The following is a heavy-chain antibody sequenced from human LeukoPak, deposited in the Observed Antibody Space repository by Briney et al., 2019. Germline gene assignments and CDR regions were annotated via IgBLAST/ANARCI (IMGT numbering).Heavy chain of an antibody. V-gene: IGHV4-59*08. CDR2: IYYSGST. CDR1: GGSISSYY. CDR3: ARLKRFGDPYGMDV. D-gene: IGHD3-10*01. Sequence: SETLSLTWTVSGGSISSYYWSWIRQPPGKGLEWIGYIYYSGSTNYNPSLKSRVTISVDTSKNQFSLMLSSVTAADTAVYYCARLKRFGDPYGMDVWGQGTTVTVSS. J-gene: IGHJ6*02.